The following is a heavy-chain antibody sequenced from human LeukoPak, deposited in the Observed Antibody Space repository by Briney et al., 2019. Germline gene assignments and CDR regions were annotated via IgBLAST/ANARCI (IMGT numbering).Heavy chain of an antibody. CDR3: ARDVGSGWFDP. V-gene: IGHV3-21*01. CDR1: GFTFSSYS. J-gene: IGHJ5*02. D-gene: IGHD3-10*01. CDR2: ISSSSSYI. Sequence: GGSLRLSCAASGFTFSSYSMNWVRQAPGKGLEWVSSISSSSSYIYYADSVKGRFTISRDNAKNSLYLQMNSLRAEDTAVYYCARDVGSGWFDPWGQGTLVTVSS.